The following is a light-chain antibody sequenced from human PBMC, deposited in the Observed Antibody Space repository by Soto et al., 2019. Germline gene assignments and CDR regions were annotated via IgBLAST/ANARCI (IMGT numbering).Light chain of an antibody. J-gene: IGKJ1*01. CDR2: GAS. Sequence: DRVMTQSPATLSVSPGERATLSCRASQSISGTLAWYQQKPGQAPRLLIYGASTRAAGFPARFSGSGSGTDFTLTISSLQSEDFAVYYCQQYDNWPWTFGQGTKVDIK. CDR1: QSISGT. V-gene: IGKV3-15*01. CDR3: QQYDNWPWT.